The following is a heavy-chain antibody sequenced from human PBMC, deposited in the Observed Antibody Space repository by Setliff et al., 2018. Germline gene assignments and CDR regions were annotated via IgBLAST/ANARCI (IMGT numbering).Heavy chain of an antibody. CDR1: GDSVSSHSAA. CDR3: VRGRKAWHSSSWYPVDY. V-gene: IGHV6-1*01. J-gene: IGHJ4*02. CDR2: TYYRPKWYD. D-gene: IGHD6-13*01. Sequence: SQTLSLTRAISGDSVSSHSAAWNWIRQSPPRGLEWLGRTYYRPKWYDDYAVSVKSRITINPDTSNNQFSLQLNSVTREDTAVYYCVRGRKAWHSSSWYPVDYWGQGNRVTVSS.